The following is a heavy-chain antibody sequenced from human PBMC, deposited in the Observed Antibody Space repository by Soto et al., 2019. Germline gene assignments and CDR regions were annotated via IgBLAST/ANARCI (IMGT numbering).Heavy chain of an antibody. CDR3: ARDDTNDDAFDI. Sequence: QVQLVQSGAEVKKPGSSVKVSCKASGGTFSSYTISWVRQAPGQGLEWMGRIIPILGIANYAQKFQGRVTITADKSTSTAYMELSGLRSEDTAVYYCARDDTNDDAFDIWGQGTMVTVSS. CDR2: IIPILGIA. D-gene: IGHD1-1*01. CDR1: GGTFSSYT. J-gene: IGHJ3*02. V-gene: IGHV1-69*08.